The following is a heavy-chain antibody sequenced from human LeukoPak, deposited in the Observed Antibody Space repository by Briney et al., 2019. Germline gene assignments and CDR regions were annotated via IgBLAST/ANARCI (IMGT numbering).Heavy chain of an antibody. D-gene: IGHD1-26*01. J-gene: IGHJ6*03. CDR1: GGSISSYY. Sequence: SETLSLTXTVSGGSISSYYWSWIRQPPGKGLEWGGYIYYSGSTNYNPSLKSRVTISVDTSKNQFTLKLSSVTAADTAVYYCARSGSYYLYYYYYYMDVWGKGTTVTVSS. CDR3: ARSGSYYLYYYYYYMDV. CDR2: IYYSGST. V-gene: IGHV4-59*01.